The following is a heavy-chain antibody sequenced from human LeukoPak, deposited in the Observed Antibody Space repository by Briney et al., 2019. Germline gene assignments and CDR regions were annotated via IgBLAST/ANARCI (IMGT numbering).Heavy chain of an antibody. Sequence: PSETLSLTCTVSGGSISSYYWSWIRQPPGKGLEWIGYIYYSGSTNYNPSLKSRVTISVDTSKNQFSLKLSSVTAADTAVYYCARSPQEQWLVRDLYYYYYYGMDVWGQGTTVTVSS. V-gene: IGHV4-59*01. CDR2: IYYSGST. CDR3: ARSPQEQWLVRDLYYYYYYGMDV. CDR1: GGSISSYY. J-gene: IGHJ6*02. D-gene: IGHD6-19*01.